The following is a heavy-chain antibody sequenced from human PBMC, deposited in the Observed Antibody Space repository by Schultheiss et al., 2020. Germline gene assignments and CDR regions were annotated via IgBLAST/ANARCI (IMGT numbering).Heavy chain of an antibody. J-gene: IGHJ6*02. CDR1: GFTFSSYS. V-gene: IGHV3-21*01. Sequence: GESLKISCAAFGFTFSSYSMNCVRQAPGKGLEWVSSISSSSSYIYYADSVKGRFTIYRDNAKNSLYLQMNSLRAEDTAVYYCARADGRSDIWLIDYYYGMDVWGQGTTVTVSS. D-gene: IGHD5-18*01. CDR3: ARADGRSDIWLIDYYYGMDV. CDR2: ISSSSSYI.